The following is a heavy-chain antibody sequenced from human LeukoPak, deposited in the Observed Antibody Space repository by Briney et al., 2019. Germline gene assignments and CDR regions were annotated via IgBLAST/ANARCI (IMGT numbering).Heavy chain of an antibody. D-gene: IGHD2-2*01. CDR3: ARDTVVVGGFDY. CDR1: GFTFSSYG. V-gene: IGHV3-48*04. CDR2: ISSSGSTI. Sequence: PGGSLRLSCAASGFTFSSYGMHWVRQAPGKGLEWVSYISSSGSTIYYADSVKGRFTISRDNAKNSLYLQMNSLRAEDTAVYYCARDTVVVGGFDYWGQGTLVTVSS. J-gene: IGHJ4*02.